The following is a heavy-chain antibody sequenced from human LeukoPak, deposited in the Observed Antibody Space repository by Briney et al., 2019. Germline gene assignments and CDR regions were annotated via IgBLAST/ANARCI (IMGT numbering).Heavy chain of an antibody. CDR2: THYSGST. Sequence: PSETLSLTCTVSGGSISSYYWSWLRQPPGKGLEYIGYTHYSGSTNYNPSLKSRLSISLDTSKNQFSLHLTSVTAADTAVYYCARGSAYYYDTSGPRFYYDYWGQGILVAISS. CDR3: ARGSAYYYDTSGPRFYYDY. CDR1: GGSISSYY. V-gene: IGHV4-59*12. D-gene: IGHD3-22*01. J-gene: IGHJ4*02.